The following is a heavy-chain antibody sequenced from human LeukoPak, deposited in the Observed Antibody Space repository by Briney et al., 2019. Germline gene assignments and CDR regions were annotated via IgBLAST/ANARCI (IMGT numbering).Heavy chain of an antibody. Sequence: ASVKISCKVSGYTFTDYHMHWVQQAPGKGLEWMGLVDPEDGETIYAEKFQGRVTITADTSTDTAYMELSSLRSEDTAVYYCATGLQDYYGSGSYYNVGKVWGQGTLVTVSS. D-gene: IGHD3-10*01. V-gene: IGHV1-69-2*01. J-gene: IGHJ4*02. CDR3: ATGLQDYYGSGSYYNVGKV. CDR2: VDPEDGET. CDR1: GYTFTDYH.